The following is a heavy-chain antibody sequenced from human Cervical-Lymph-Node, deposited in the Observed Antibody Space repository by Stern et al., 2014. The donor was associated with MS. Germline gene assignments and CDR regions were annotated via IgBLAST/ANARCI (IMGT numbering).Heavy chain of an antibody. CDR2: IWYDGSRK. Sequence: VQLLESGGGVVQPGGSLRLSCAASGFTFSRHAMHWVRQAPGKGPECLAVIWYDGSRKYYADSVQGRFTISRDNPTNTLFLQMNSLRDEDTAVYYCARGEQFDGLDVWGQGTTVTVSS. J-gene: IGHJ6*02. CDR1: GFTFSRHA. D-gene: IGHD5-24*01. CDR3: ARGEQFDGLDV. V-gene: IGHV3-33*01.